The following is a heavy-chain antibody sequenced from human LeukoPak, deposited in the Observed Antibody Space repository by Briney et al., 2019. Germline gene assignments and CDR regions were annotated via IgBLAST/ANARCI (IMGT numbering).Heavy chain of an antibody. CDR3: AKRGVYYFDN. Sequence: GGSLRLSCAASGFTFSSYAMSWVRQDPGKGLEWVSSISKGRGTTYYTDSVKGRFTISRDNSKNTLYLQMNSLRAEDTAVYYCAKRGVYYFDNWGQGTLVTVSS. D-gene: IGHD3-16*01. CDR2: ISKGRGTT. V-gene: IGHV3-23*01. J-gene: IGHJ4*02. CDR1: GFTFSSYA.